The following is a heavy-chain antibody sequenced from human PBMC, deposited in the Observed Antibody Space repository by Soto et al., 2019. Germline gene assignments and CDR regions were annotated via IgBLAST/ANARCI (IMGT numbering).Heavy chain of an antibody. D-gene: IGHD1-26*01. J-gene: IGHJ6*02. CDR1: GDNVSRDRAR. CDR2: TYYRSKWYN. CDR3: ARFDVVGGGSSYYYGLDV. Sequence: PSQTLSLTFAISGDNVSRDRARWTWLSQSPSRGLEWLGRTYYRSKWYNDYAVSVKGRMSINADTSKYEFSLHVNSVTPEGTAVYFCARFDVVGGGSSYYYGLDVWGQGTPVTVSS. V-gene: IGHV6-1*01.